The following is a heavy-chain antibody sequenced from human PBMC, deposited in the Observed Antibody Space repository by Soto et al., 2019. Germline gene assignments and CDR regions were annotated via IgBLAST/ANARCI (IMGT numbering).Heavy chain of an antibody. J-gene: IGHJ4*02. V-gene: IGHV1-8*02. Sequence: QVQLVQSGADVKTPGASVRVSCRASGYTFTDYHITWVRQATGQGLEWMGWMNPDNGVTGFGEKFQGRVTMTRNTSISTAYLEVNSLTSEDTAVYSCARRRGGGWSGESRFDFWGQGTQVTVSS. D-gene: IGHD3-10*01. CDR1: GYTFTDYH. CDR3: ARRRGGGWSGESRFDF. CDR2: MNPDNGVT.